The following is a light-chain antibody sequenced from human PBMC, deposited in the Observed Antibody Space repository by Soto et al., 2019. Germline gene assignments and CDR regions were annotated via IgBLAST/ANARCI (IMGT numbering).Light chain of an antibody. CDR2: GAS. J-gene: IGKJ1*01. CDR3: QQCHNWPRT. CDR1: QSVSSSY. V-gene: IGKV3-20*01. Sequence: EIMLTQSPGTLSLSPGERATLSCRASQSVSSSYLAWYQQKPGQAPRLLIYGASSRATGIPDRFSGSGSGTDFTLTISSLQSEDLAVYYCQQCHNWPRTFGQGTKVDIK.